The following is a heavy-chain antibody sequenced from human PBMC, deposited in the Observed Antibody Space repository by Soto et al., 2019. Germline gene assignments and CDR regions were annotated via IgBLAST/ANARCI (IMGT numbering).Heavy chain of an antibody. D-gene: IGHD3-10*01. CDR1: GFTFSSYA. J-gene: IGHJ3*02. CDR3: GSALGFGDLVGALDI. V-gene: IGHV3-30-3*01. Sequence: QVQLVESGGGVVQPGRSLRLSCAASGFTFSSYAMHWVRQAPGKGLEWVAVISYDGSNKYYADSVKGRFTISRDNSKNTLYLYMASLRAGETAVYYCGSALGFGDLVGALDIWGQGTMVTVSS. CDR2: ISYDGSNK.